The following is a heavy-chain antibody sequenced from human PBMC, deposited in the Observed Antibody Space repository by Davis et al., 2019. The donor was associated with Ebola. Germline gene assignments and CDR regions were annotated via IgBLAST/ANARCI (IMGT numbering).Heavy chain of an antibody. J-gene: IGHJ4*02. CDR3: AKTAEAAPDGD. CDR1: GFTFSSYG. Sequence: GESLKISCAASGFTFSSYGMHWVRQAPGKGLEWVAVISYDGSNKYYADSVKGRFTISRDNSKNTLYLQMNSLRAEDTAVYYCAKTAEAAPDGDWGQGTLVTVSS. CDR2: ISYDGSNK. V-gene: IGHV3-30*18. D-gene: IGHD3-16*01.